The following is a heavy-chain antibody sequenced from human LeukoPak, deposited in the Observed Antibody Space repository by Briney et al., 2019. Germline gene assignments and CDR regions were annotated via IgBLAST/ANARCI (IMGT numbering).Heavy chain of an antibody. Sequence: GESLKISCKGSGYSFTSYWIGWVRQMPGKGLEWMGIIYPGDSDTRYSPSFQGQVTISADKSISTAYLQWSSLKASDTAMYYCARVSSAREVIYGSGSYPSLGYWGQGTLVTVSS. CDR2: IYPGDSDT. D-gene: IGHD3-10*01. V-gene: IGHV5-51*01. CDR3: ARVSSAREVIYGSGSYPSLGY. J-gene: IGHJ4*02. CDR1: GYSFTSYW.